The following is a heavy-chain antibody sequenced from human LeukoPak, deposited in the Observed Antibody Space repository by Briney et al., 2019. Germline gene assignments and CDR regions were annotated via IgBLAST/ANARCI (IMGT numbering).Heavy chain of an antibody. J-gene: IGHJ4*02. Sequence: GGSLRLSCAASGFTFSSYSMNWVRQAPGKGLEWVSYISSSSSTIYYADSVKGRFTISRDNAKNSLYLQMNSLRAEDTAVYYCARDRDVLRYFDWTFDYWGQGTLVTVSS. CDR2: ISSSSSTI. V-gene: IGHV3-48*04. D-gene: IGHD3-9*01. CDR3: ARDRDVLRYFDWTFDY. CDR1: GFTFSSYS.